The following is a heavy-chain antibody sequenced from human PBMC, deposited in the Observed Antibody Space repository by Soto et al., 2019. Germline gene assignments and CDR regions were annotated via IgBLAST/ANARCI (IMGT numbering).Heavy chain of an antibody. CDR2: IDWDDDK. D-gene: IGHD5-18*01. Sequence: SGPTLVNPTQTLTLTCTFSGFSLSTSGMRVSWIRQPPGKALEWLARIDWDDDKFYSTSLKTRLTISKDTSKNQVVLTMTNMDPVDTATYYCARIGYSYGYYYFDYWGQVTLVTVSS. J-gene: IGHJ4*02. CDR1: GFSLSTSGMR. CDR3: ARIGYSYGYYYFDY. V-gene: IGHV2-70*04.